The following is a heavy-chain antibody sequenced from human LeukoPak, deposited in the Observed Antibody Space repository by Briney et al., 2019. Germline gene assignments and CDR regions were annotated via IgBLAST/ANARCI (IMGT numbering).Heavy chain of an antibody. CDR3: AKAFQRTYRAYNWFDP. Sequence: PGGSLRLSCAASGFTFSSYAMSWVRQAPGKGLEWVSAISGSGGSTYYADSVKGRFTISRDNSKNTLYLQMNSLRAEDTAVYYCAKAFQRTYRAYNWFDPWGQGTLVTVSS. CDR2: ISGSGGST. J-gene: IGHJ5*02. D-gene: IGHD1-14*01. V-gene: IGHV3-23*01. CDR1: GFTFSSYA.